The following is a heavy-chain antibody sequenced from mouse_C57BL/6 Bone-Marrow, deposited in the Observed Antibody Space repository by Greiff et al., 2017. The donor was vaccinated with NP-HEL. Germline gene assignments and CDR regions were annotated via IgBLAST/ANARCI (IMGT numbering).Heavy chain of an antibody. CDR1: GYTFTSYW. V-gene: IGHV1-64*01. J-gene: IGHJ4*01. Sequence: VQLQQPGAELVKPGASVKLSCKASGYTFTSYWMHWVKQRPGQGLEWIGMIHPNSGSTNYNEKFKSKATLTVDKSSSTAYMQLSSLTSEDSAVYYCAREGGMITTGGYYYAMDYWGQGTSVTVSS. D-gene: IGHD2-4*01. CDR2: IHPNSGST. CDR3: AREGGMITTGGYYYAMDY.